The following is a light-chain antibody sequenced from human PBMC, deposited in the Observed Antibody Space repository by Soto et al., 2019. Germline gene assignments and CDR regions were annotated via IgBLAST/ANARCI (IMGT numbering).Light chain of an antibody. Sequence: QSVLTQPASVSRSPGQSITISCTGTSSDVGGYNYVSWYQQHPGKAPKLMIYEVSNRPSGVSNRFSGSKSGNTASLTISGLQAEDEADYYCSSYTSSSTRVFGGGTQLTVL. CDR2: EVS. CDR3: SSYTSSSTRV. CDR1: SSDVGGYNY. V-gene: IGLV2-14*01. J-gene: IGLJ3*02.